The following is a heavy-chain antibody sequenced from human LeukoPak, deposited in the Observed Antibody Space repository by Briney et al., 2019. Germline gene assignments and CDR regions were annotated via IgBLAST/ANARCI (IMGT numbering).Heavy chain of an antibody. CDR3: ARDRGYSSSWSFGKHYYMDV. J-gene: IGHJ6*03. V-gene: IGHV3-33*07. D-gene: IGHD6-13*01. Sequence: GRSLRLSCAASGFTFSSYGMYWVRQAPGKGLDWVAVIWYDGSHKSYANSVKGRFTISRENPKNILYLQMNSLRADDTAVYYCARDRGYSSSWSFGKHYYMDVWGKGTTVTVSS. CDR1: GFTFSSYG. CDR2: IWYDGSHK.